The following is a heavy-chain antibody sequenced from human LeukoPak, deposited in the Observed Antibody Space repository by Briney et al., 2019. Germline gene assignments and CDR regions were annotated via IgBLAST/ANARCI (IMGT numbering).Heavy chain of an antibody. V-gene: IGHV1-24*01. CDR2: FDPEDGET. D-gene: IGHD6-6*01. Sequence: GASVKVSCKVSGYTLTELSMHWVRQAPGKGLEWMGGFDPEDGETIYAQKFQGRVTITADKSTSTAYMELSSLRSEDTAVYYCASWWVYSSSERDAFDIWGQGTMVTVSS. CDR3: ASWWVYSSSERDAFDI. J-gene: IGHJ3*02. CDR1: GYTLTELS.